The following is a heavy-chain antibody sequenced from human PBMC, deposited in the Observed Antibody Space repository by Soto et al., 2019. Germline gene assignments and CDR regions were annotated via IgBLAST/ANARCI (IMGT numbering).Heavy chain of an antibody. Sequence: GESLKISCKGSGYRFTSYWISWVRQMPGKGLEWMGRIDPSDSYTNYSPSFQGHVTISADKSISTAYLQWSSLKASDTAMYYCARRDGKSYYYGMDVWGQGTTVTVSS. CDR1: GYRFTSYW. CDR3: ARRDGKSYYYGMDV. D-gene: IGHD2-15*01. CDR2: IDPSDSYT. V-gene: IGHV5-10-1*01. J-gene: IGHJ6*02.